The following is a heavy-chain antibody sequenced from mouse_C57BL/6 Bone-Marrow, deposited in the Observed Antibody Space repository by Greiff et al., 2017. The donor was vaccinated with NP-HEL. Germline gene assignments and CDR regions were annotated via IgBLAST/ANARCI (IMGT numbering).Heavy chain of an antibody. CDR3: ARNWGPRRPDWYFDV. CDR1: GFSLTSYG. V-gene: IGHV2-2*01. CDR2: IWSGGST. Sequence: VQLVESGPGLVQPSQSLSITCTVSGFSLTSYGVHWVRQSPGKGLEWLGVIWSGGSTDYNAAFISRLSISKDNSKSQVFFKMNSLQADDTAIYYCARNWGPRRPDWYFDVWGTGTTVTVSS. J-gene: IGHJ1*03.